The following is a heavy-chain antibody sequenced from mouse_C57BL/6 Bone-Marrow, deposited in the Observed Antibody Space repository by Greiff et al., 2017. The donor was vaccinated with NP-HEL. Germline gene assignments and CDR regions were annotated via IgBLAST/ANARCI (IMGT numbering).Heavy chain of an antibody. V-gene: IGHV1-39*01. CDR1: GYSFTDYN. CDR2: INPNYGTT. CDR3: ARAPQATSLYYFDD. D-gene: IGHD3-2*02. J-gene: IGHJ2*01. Sequence: VQLQQSGPELVKPGASVKISCKASGYSFTDYNMNWVKQSNGKSLEWIGVINPNYGTTSYNQKFKGKATLTVDQSSSTAYMQLNSLTAEDSSVYYCARAPQATSLYYFDDWGQGTTRTVSS.